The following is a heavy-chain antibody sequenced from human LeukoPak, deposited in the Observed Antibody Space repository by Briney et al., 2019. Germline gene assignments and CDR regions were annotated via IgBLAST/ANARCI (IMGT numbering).Heavy chain of an antibody. CDR1: GFSLITSGVG. D-gene: IGHD1-7*01. Sequence: SGPTLVNPTQTLTLTCTFSGFSLITSGVGVGWIRQPPGKALEWLALIYWDDDKRYSPFLKSRLTISKDTSKNQVVLTMTNMDPVDTATYFCAHRLGHRRDWNYGKFDYWGQGTLVMVSS. CDR3: AHRLGHRRDWNYGKFDY. CDR2: IYWDDDK. J-gene: IGHJ4*02. V-gene: IGHV2-5*02.